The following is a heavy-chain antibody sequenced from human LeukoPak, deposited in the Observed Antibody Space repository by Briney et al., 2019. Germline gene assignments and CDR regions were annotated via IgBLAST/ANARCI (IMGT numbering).Heavy chain of an antibody. CDR2: ITNSGSIL. D-gene: IGHD6-13*01. Sequence: GGSLRLSCAASGFTFSDYYMTWIRQAPGKGLERVAYITNSGSILYYADSVKGRFTISRDNAKNSLFLQMNSLRAEDTAVYYCARDGSRSWSLNTWFDPWGQETQVTVSS. V-gene: IGHV3-11*04. CDR3: ARDGSRSWSLNTWFDP. CDR1: GFTFSDYY. J-gene: IGHJ5*02.